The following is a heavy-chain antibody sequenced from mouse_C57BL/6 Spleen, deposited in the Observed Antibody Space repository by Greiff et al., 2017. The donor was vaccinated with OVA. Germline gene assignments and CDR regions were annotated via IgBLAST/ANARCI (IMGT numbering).Heavy chain of an antibody. CDR1: GYTFTDYY. V-gene: IGHV1-19*01. CDR2: INPYNGGT. CDR3: ARARSGAYDYDDYYALDY. Sequence: EVKLMESGPVLVKPGASVKMSCKASGYTFTDYYMNWVKQSHGKSLEWIGVINPYNGGTSYNQKFKGKATLTVDKSSSTAYMELNSLTSEDSAVYYCARARSGAYDYDDYYALDYWGKGTSVTVSS. D-gene: IGHD2-4*01. J-gene: IGHJ4*01.